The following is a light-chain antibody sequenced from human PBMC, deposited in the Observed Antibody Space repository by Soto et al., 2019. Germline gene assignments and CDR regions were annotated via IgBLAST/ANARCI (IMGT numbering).Light chain of an antibody. Sequence: EIVLTQSPGTLPLSPGERATLFCRASQTITTSQLAWYQQKPGQAPRVLIFGASNRATGIPDRFSGSGSGTTLTPTTLRLEPPDFTIYFCQQYAGSPLTFGQGTTV. V-gene: IGKV3-20*01. CDR1: QTITTSQ. J-gene: IGKJ2*01. CDR2: GAS. CDR3: QQYAGSPLT.